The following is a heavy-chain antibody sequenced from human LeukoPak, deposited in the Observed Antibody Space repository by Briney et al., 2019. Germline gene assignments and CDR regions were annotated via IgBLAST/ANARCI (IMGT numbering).Heavy chain of an antibody. CDR2: ISGSGGST. V-gene: IGHV3-23*01. Sequence: PGGSLRLSCAASGFTFSSYAMSWVRQAPGKGLEWVSAISGSGGSTYYADSVKGRFTISRDNSKNTLYLQMNSLRAEDTAVYYCAKDLRTYYYDSSGYLYGMDVWGQGTTVTVSS. J-gene: IGHJ6*02. D-gene: IGHD3-22*01. CDR3: AKDLRTYYYDSSGYLYGMDV. CDR1: GFTFSSYA.